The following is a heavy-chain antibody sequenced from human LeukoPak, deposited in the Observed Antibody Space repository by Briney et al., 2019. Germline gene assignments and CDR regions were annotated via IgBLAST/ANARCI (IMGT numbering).Heavy chain of an antibody. CDR3: ARLAAPNDAFDI. V-gene: IGHV3-21*01. CDR2: ISSSSSYI. CDR1: GFTFSSYA. D-gene: IGHD6-6*01. Sequence: PGGSLRLSCAASGFTFSSYAMSWVRQAPGKGLEWVSSISSSSSYIYYADSVKGRFTISRDNAKNSLYLQMNSLRAEDTAVYYCARLAAPNDAFDIWGQGTMVTVSS. J-gene: IGHJ3*02.